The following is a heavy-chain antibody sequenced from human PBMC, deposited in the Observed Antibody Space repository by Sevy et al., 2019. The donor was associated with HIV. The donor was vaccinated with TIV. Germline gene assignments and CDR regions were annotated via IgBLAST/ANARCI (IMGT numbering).Heavy chain of an antibody. CDR2: IYYSGSS. Sequence: SETLSLTCTVSDGSISSYYWSWIRQPPGKGLEWIGYIYYSGSSHYNPSLKSRVTISVDTSKNQFSLKLSSVTAADTAVYYCARATGVATPGFDPWGQGTLVTVSS. CDR3: ARATGVATPGFDP. J-gene: IGHJ5*02. D-gene: IGHD1-26*01. CDR1: DGSISSYY. V-gene: IGHV4-59*01.